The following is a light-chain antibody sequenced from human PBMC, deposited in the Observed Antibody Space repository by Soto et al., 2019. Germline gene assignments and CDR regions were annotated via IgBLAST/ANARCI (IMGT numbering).Light chain of an antibody. CDR3: QHYNSYSEA. CDR1: QTISSW. Sequence: DIHMTHSPSTLSGSVVDRVTITCRASQTISSWLAWYQQKPGKAPKLLIYKASTLKSGVPSRFSGSGSGTEFTLTISSLQPDDFATYYCQHYNSYSEAFGQGTKVDIX. CDR2: KAS. V-gene: IGKV1-5*03. J-gene: IGKJ1*01.